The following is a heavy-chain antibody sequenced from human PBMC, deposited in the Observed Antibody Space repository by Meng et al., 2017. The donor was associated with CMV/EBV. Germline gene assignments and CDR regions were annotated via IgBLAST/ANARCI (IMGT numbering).Heavy chain of an antibody. D-gene: IGHD2-2*01. CDR2: IYYSGST. CDR1: GGPISSSSYY. J-gene: IGHJ4*02. Sequence: SETLSLTCTVSGGPISSSSYYWGWIRQPPGKGLEWIGSIYYSGSTYYNPSLKSRVTISVDTSKNQFSLKLSSVTAADTAVYYCARVRCSSTSCYGDFDYWGQGTLVTVSS. V-gene: IGHV4-39*01. CDR3: ARVRCSSTSCYGDFDY.